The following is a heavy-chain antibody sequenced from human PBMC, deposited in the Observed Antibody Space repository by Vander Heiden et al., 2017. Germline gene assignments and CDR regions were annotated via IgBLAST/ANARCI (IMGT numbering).Heavy chain of an antibody. CDR2: INHSGST. J-gene: IGHJ6*02. CDR3: ARGDNWNDGYYYYYGMDV. V-gene: IGHV4-34*01. CDR1: GGPFSGYY. D-gene: IGHD1-20*01. Sequence: QVQLQQWGAGLLKPSGTLSLTCAVYGGPFSGYYWSWIRQPPGKGLEWIGEINHSGSTNYNPSLKSRVTISVDTSKNQFSLKLSSVTAADTAVYYCARGDNWNDGYYYYYGMDVWGQGTTVTVSS.